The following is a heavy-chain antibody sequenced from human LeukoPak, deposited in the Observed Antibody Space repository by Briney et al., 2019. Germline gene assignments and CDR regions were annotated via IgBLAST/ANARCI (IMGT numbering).Heavy chain of an antibody. CDR2: IKQDGSEK. Sequence: GGSLRLSCAASGFTISSYWMSWVRQAPGKGLEWVANIKQDGSEKYYVDSVKGRFTISRDNTKNSLYLQMNSLRAEDTAVYYCAKSGLNRFDHWGQGTLVTVSS. CDR3: AKSGLNRFDH. V-gene: IGHV3-7*03. J-gene: IGHJ4*02. D-gene: IGHD2-15*01. CDR1: GFTISSYW.